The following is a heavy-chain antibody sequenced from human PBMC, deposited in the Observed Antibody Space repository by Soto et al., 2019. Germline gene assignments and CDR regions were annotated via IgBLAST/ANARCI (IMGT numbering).Heavy chain of an antibody. CDR3: AKDISRGPTKNYDFWSGPDY. CDR2: ISWDGSNR. Sequence: GGSLRLSCAASGFTFDEYAMHWVRQPPGKGLEWVSLISWDGSNRYYADSVQGRFTISRDNSKYSLYLEMNSLRPEDTALYYCAKDISRGPTKNYDFWSGPDYWGQGTMVTVSS. J-gene: IGHJ4*02. CDR1: GFTFDEYA. V-gene: IGHV3-43D*04. D-gene: IGHD3-3*01.